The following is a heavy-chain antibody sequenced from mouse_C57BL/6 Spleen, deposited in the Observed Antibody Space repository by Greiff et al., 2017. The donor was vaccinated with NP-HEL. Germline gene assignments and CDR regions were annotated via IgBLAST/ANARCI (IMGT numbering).Heavy chain of an antibody. J-gene: IGHJ1*03. Sequence: VQLQQSGPELVKPGASVKMSCKASGYTFTDYNMHWVKQSHGKSLEWIGYINPNNGGTSYNQKFKGKATLTVNKSSSTAYMELRSLTSEDSAVYYCARRRILPPDFDVWGTGTTVTVSS. CDR3: ARRRILPPDFDV. CDR1: GYTFTDYN. CDR2: INPNNGGT. V-gene: IGHV1-22*01.